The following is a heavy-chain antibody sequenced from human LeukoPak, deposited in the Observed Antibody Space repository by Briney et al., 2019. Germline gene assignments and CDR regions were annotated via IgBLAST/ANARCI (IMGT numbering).Heavy chain of an antibody. CDR2: IRYNGSNK. D-gene: IGHD3-10*01. CDR1: GFTFSSYG. J-gene: IGHJ4*02. CDR3: AKDHSMTLFRGDYYFDY. Sequence: PGGSLRLSCAASGFTFSSYGMHWVRQAPGKGLEWVAFIRYNGSNKYYADSLKGRFTISRDNSKNTLFLQMNSLSAEDTAVYYCAKDHSMTLFRGDYYFDYWGQGTLVTVSS. V-gene: IGHV3-30*02.